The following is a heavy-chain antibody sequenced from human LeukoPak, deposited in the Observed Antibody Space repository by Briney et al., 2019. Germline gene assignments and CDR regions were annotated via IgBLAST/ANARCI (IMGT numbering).Heavy chain of an antibody. CDR2: ISGSGGST. CDR3: AKDPLFDFWNWFDP. CDR1: GFTFSSYA. Sequence: GGSLRLSCAASGFTFSSYAMSWVRQAPGKGLEWVSAISGSGGSTYYADSVKGRFTISRDNSKNTLYRQMNSLRAEDTAVYYCAKDPLFDFWNWFDPWGQGTLVTVSS. V-gene: IGHV3-23*01. D-gene: IGHD3-3*01. J-gene: IGHJ5*02.